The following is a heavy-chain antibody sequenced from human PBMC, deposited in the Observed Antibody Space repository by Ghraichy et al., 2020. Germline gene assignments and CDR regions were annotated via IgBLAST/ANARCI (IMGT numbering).Heavy chain of an antibody. CDR1: GYTFTSYG. Sequence: ASVKVSCKASGYTFTSYGISWVRPAPGQGLEWMGWISAYNGNTNYAQKLQGRVTMTTDTSTSTAYMELRSLRSDDTAVYYCARDRGLTLGQPTLPLDYWGQGTLVTVSS. J-gene: IGHJ4*02. CDR2: ISAYNGNT. D-gene: IGHD3-10*01. CDR3: ARDRGLTLGQPTLPLDY. V-gene: IGHV1-18*04.